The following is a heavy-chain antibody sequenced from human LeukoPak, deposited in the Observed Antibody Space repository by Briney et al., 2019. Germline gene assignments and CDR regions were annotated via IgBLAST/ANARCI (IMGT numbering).Heavy chain of an antibody. Sequence: PGGSLRLSCAASGFTFRRYWMSWARQASGKGLEWVANIKQDGSEKYYVDSVKGRFTISRDNAKDSLYLQMNSLRAEDTAVYYCAKSTDTTLYFVMDVWGQGTTVTVSS. CDR3: AKSTDTTLYFVMDV. J-gene: IGHJ6*02. CDR1: GFTFRRYW. D-gene: IGHD1-1*01. V-gene: IGHV3-7*02. CDR2: IKQDGSEK.